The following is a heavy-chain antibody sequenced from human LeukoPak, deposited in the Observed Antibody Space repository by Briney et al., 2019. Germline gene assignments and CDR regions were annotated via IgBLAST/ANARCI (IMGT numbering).Heavy chain of an antibody. J-gene: IGHJ6*03. CDR1: GGSISSYY. Sequence: PSETLSLTCTVSGGSISSYYWSWIRQPAGKGLEWIGRIYTSGSTNYNPSLKSRVTMSVDTSKNQFSLKLSSVTAADTAVYYCARMGSGYDFYYYYYMDVWGKGTTVTVSS. V-gene: IGHV4-4*07. D-gene: IGHD5-12*01. CDR2: IYTSGST. CDR3: ARMGSGYDFYYYYYMDV.